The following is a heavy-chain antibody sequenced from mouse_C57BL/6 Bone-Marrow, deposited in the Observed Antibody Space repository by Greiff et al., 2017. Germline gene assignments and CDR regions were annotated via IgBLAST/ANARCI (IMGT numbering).Heavy chain of an antibody. V-gene: IGHV1-50*01. CDR1: GYTFTSYW. CDR2: IDPSDSYT. Sequence: QVQLQQPGAELVKPGASVKLSCKASGYTFTSYWMQWVKQRPGQGLEWIGEIDPSDSYTNYNQKFKGKATLPVDTSSSTAYMQLSSLTSEDSAVYYCARDSSGWGFAYWGQGTLVTVSA. D-gene: IGHD3-2*02. CDR3: ARDSSGWGFAY. J-gene: IGHJ3*01.